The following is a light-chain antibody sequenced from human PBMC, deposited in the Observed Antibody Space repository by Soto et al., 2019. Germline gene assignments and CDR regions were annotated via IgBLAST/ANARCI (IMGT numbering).Light chain of an antibody. V-gene: IGKV1-12*01. CDR3: QQAHSFPYT. J-gene: IGKJ2*01. CDR2: AAS. CDR1: QAIDTW. Sequence: DIQMTQSPSSVSASVGDRVTITCRASQAIDTWLAWYQQKPGKAPKLLIFAASILQRGVPSRFSGSGSGTGFSLTINNLQREDFATYFCQQAHSFPYTFGQGTDLEI.